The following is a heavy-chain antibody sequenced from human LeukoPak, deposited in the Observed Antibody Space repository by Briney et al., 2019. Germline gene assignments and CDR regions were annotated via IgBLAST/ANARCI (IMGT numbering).Heavy chain of an antibody. V-gene: IGHV3-11*04. Sequence: PGGSLRLSCAASGFTFSDYYMSWIRQAPGKGLEWVSYISSSGSTIYYADSVKGRSTISRDNAKNSLYLQMNSLRAEDTAVYYCASTPFNENFDYWGQGTLVTVSS. D-gene: IGHD1-1*01. CDR2: ISSSGSTI. CDR3: ASTPFNENFDY. J-gene: IGHJ4*02. CDR1: GFTFSDYY.